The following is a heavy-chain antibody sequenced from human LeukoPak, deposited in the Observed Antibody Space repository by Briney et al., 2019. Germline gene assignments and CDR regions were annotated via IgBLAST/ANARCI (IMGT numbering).Heavy chain of an antibody. Sequence: GGSLRLSCVASGFKFSSYAMTWVRQIPGKGLEWVSSISDSGNITHYADSVKGRFTVSRDNFRNLLYLQMSSLRAEDTAVYYCAKDRWDGSGNTFDSWGQGTLVTVSS. CDR2: ISDSGNIT. J-gene: IGHJ4*02. D-gene: IGHD3-10*01. CDR1: GFKFSSYA. CDR3: AKDRWDGSGNTFDS. V-gene: IGHV3-23*01.